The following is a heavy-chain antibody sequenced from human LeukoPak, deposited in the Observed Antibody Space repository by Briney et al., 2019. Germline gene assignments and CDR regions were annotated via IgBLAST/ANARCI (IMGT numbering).Heavy chain of an antibody. CDR1: GFTFDDYA. CDR2: ISWNSGSI. Sequence: PGGSLRLSCAASGFTFDDYAMHWVRQAPGKGLEWVSGISWNSGSIGYADSVKGRFTISRDNAKNSLYLQMSSLRSEDTAVYYCAGGSGYYDFWSGYSLDYWGQGTLVTVSS. D-gene: IGHD3-3*01. CDR3: AGGSGYYDFWSGYSLDY. J-gene: IGHJ4*02. V-gene: IGHV3-9*01.